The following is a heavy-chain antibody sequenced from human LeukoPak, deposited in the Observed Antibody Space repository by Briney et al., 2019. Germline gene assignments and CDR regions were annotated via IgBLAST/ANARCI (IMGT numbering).Heavy chain of an antibody. CDR3: ASSTPLWFGELSDY. D-gene: IGHD3-10*01. CDR2: ISSSGSTI. V-gene: IGHV3-48*03. CDR1: GFTFSSYE. J-gene: IGHJ4*02. Sequence: GGSLRLSCAASGFTFSSYEMNWVRQAPGKGLEWVSYISSSGSTIYYADSVKGRFTISRDNAKNSLYLQMNSPRAEDTAVYYCASSTPLWFGELSDYWGQGTLVTVSS.